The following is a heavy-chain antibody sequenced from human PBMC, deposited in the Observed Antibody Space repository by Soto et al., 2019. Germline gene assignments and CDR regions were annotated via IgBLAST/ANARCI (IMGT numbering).Heavy chain of an antibody. CDR2: ISFSSNNI. CDR3: ARGAAVNAYY. CDR1: GFTFSSYG. V-gene: IGHV3-48*01. D-gene: IGHD6-13*01. Sequence: EVQLVESGGGLVQPGGSLRLSCTASGFTFSSYGMNWVRQAPGKGLEWVSYISFSSNNIHQADSVRGRFTISRDNAKNSIYLQMNSLGADDTWVYYCARGAAVNAYYWVQGVVGTVST. J-gene: IGHJ4*02.